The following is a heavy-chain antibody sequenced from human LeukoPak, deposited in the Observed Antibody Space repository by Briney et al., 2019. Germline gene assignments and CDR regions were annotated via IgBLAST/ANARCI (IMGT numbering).Heavy chain of an antibody. V-gene: IGHV1-8*01. Sequence: GASVKVSCKASGYTFTSYDINWVRQATGQGLEWMGWMNPNSGNTGYAQKFQGRVTMTRNTSKSTAYMELSSLRSEDTAVYYCARYYDILTGTPSFDYWGQGTLVTVSS. CDR1: GYTFTSYD. J-gene: IGHJ4*02. CDR2: MNPNSGNT. D-gene: IGHD3-9*01. CDR3: ARYYDILTGTPSFDY.